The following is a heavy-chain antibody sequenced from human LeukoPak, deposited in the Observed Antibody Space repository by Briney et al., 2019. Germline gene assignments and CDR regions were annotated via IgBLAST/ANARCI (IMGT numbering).Heavy chain of an antibody. CDR3: AKDRCSGGIGCYYYYMDV. CDR1: GFTFSSYS. D-gene: IGHD2-15*01. Sequence: GGSLRLSCAASGFTFSSYSMNWVRQAPGKGLEWVSYISSSAITIYYADSVKGRFTISRDNSKNTLYLEINSLTPEDTAVYYCAKDRCSGGIGCYYYYMDVWGKGTTVTISS. CDR2: ISSSAITI. J-gene: IGHJ6*03. V-gene: IGHV3-48*01.